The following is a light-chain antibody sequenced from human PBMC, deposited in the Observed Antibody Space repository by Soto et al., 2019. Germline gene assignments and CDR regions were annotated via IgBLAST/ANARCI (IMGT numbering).Light chain of an antibody. J-gene: IGKJ3*01. Sequence: EIVLTQSPATLSLSPGERATLSCRASQSVSSYLAWYQQKPGQAPRLLIYDASNSATGIPARFSGSGSGTDFTLTISSLEREDCAVYYCQQRSNWPPFFTFGAGTKVDIK. V-gene: IGKV3-11*01. CDR3: QQRSNWPPFFT. CDR1: QSVSSY. CDR2: DAS.